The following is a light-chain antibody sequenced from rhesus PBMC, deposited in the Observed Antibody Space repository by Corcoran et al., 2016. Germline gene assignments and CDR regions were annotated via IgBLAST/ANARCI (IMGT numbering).Light chain of an antibody. CDR3: QQYYGYPPT. J-gene: IGKJ4*01. CDR2: GAS. CDR1: QNIYSN. Sequence: DIQMTQSPSALSASVGDRVTISCRASQNIYSNLAWYQQTPGKAPKLLIYGASSLQTGIPSRFSGSGSGTDFTLTISGLQPEDSAAYYGQQYYGYPPTFGGGTKVELK. V-gene: IGKV1-44*03.